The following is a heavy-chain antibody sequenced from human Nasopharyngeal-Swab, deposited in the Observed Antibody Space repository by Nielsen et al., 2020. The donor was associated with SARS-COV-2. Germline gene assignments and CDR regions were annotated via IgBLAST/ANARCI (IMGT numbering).Heavy chain of an antibody. D-gene: IGHD1-1*01. CDR2: IKPDGGEK. V-gene: IGHV3-7*01. CDR3: TRDLDY. Sequence: VRQAPGKGLEWVAHIKPDGGEKYYADSVKGRFTISRDNGKNVLYLQMDKLRTEDTAVYYCTRDLDYWGRGTLVTVSS. J-gene: IGHJ4*02.